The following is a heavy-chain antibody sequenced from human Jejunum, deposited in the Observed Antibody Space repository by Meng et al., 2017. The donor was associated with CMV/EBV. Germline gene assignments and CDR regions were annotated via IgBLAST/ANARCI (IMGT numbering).Heavy chain of an antibody. CDR2: VNPDTGDT. J-gene: IGHJ4*02. V-gene: IGHV1-2*02. D-gene: IGHD1-26*01. CDR1: ESTFTDCF. Sequence: ESTFTDCFMGCGRPAPGQGLEWIGWVNPDTGDTNYAQKFKGSVTMTRDMAINTVYMELTRLRSDDTAVYYCAKDGGSYLDYYFDYWCQGTLVTVSS. CDR3: AKDGGSYLDYYFDY.